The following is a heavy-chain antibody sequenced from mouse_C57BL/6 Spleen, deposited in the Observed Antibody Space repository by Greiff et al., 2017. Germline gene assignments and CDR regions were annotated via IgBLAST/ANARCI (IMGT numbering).Heavy chain of an antibody. CDR3: ARNYGTVVAYYYAMDY. Sequence: VQLKQSGPGLVQPSQSLSITCTVSGFSLTSYGVHWVRQSPGKGLEWLGEIWSGVSTDYNADFISRLSISKDNSKSQVFFKMNSLQADDTAIYYCARNYGTVVAYYYAMDYWGQGTSVTVSS. V-gene: IGHV2-2*01. CDR1: GFSLTSYG. D-gene: IGHD1-1*01. J-gene: IGHJ4*01. CDR2: IWSGVST.